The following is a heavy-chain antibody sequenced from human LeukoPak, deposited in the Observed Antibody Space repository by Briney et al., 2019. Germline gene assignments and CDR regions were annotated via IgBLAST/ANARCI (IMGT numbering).Heavy chain of an antibody. Sequence: GGSPRLSCAASGFTFNSYAMSWAREAPEKGLEWVATISGSGGGTYYADSVKGRFTISRDDSKNTLYLQMNSLRAEDTAVYYCAKDLGRYRNNYFDYWGQGTLVTVSS. D-gene: IGHD1-26*01. CDR3: AKDLGRYRNNYFDY. V-gene: IGHV3-23*01. CDR1: GFTFNSYA. CDR2: ISGSGGGT. J-gene: IGHJ4*02.